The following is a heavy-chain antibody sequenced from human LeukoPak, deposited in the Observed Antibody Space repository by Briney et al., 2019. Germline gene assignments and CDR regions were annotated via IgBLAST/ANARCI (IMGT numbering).Heavy chain of an antibody. J-gene: IGHJ4*02. CDR3: ARGGLLWFGESQFDY. CDR1: GGSISSGGYS. CDR2: IYHSGST. D-gene: IGHD3-10*01. Sequence: SETLSLTCAVSGGSISSGGYSWSWIRQPPGKGLEWIGYIYHSGSTYNNPSLKSRVTISVDRSKNQFSLKLSSVTAADTAVYYCARGGLLWFGESQFDYWGQGTLVTVSS. V-gene: IGHV4-30-2*01.